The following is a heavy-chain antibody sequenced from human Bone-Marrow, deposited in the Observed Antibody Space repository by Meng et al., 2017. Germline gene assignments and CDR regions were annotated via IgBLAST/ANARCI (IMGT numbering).Heavy chain of an antibody. CDR3: AGIGF. D-gene: IGHD3-10*01. CDR2: INPNRGNT. CDR1: VYCFSSHA. Sequence: VPLARSESEVNMPGAYVAVSCRTYVYCFSSHAVNWVEQAPVEVSEWLACINPNRGNTGFVQKLQGRVSMTWDTYTITAYMEFLNLRSEDMDVYYCAGIGFWGQGTLVTASS. J-gene: IGHJ4*02. V-gene: IGHV1-8*01.